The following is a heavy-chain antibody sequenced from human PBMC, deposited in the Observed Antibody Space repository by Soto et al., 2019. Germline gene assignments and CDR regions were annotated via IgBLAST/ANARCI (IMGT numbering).Heavy chain of an antibody. Sequence: SVKLACKAAGFSFTSSALHWVRQARGQRLEWIGWIVVGSGNTNYAQKFQERVTITRDMSTSTAYMELSSLRSEDTAVYYCAYHNGVVSDYYYGMDVWGQGTTVTVSS. J-gene: IGHJ6*02. CDR2: IVVGSGNT. CDR1: GFSFTSSA. V-gene: IGHV1-58*01. D-gene: IGHD3-3*01. CDR3: AYHNGVVSDYYYGMDV.